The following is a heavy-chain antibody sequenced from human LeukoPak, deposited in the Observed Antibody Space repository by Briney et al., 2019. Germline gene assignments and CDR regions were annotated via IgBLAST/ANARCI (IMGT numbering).Heavy chain of an antibody. D-gene: IGHD4-17*01. Sequence: PGVSLRLSCAASGFTFCSFSMNWVRQAPGKGRVWVFYISSSSSTIYYADSVKGRFTISRDNAKHSLYLQMNSLRGEDTAVYYCARDGGRSTVTTPSWFDPWGQGTLVTVSS. J-gene: IGHJ5*02. CDR2: ISSSSSTI. V-gene: IGHV3-48*01. CDR1: GFTFCSFS. CDR3: ARDGGRSTVTTPSWFDP.